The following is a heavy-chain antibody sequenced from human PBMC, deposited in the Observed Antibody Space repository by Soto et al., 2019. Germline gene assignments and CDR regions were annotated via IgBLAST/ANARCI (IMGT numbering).Heavy chain of an antibody. J-gene: IGHJ6*02. D-gene: IGHD3-22*01. Sequence: PGESLKISCKGSGYSFTSYWIGWVRQMPGKGLEWMGIIYPGDSDTRYSPSFQGQVTISADKSISTAYLQWSSLKASDTAMYYCARTYYYDISGYSYYGMDVWGQATTVTVFS. V-gene: IGHV5-51*01. CDR3: ARTYYYDISGYSYYGMDV. CDR1: GYSFTSYW. CDR2: IYPGDSDT.